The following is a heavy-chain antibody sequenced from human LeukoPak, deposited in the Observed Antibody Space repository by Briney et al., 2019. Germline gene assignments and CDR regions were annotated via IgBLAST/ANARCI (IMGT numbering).Heavy chain of an antibody. CDR1: GFAFNTYS. J-gene: IGHJ4*02. D-gene: IGHD2-8*01. CDR2: IRSDSTII. V-gene: IGHV3-48*01. Sequence: PGGSLRLSCAASGFAFNTYSMIWVRQAPGKGLEWVSYIRSDSTIINYAESVKGRFTISRDNAKNSLYLQMNSLRAEDTAGHFCARVQAGKWDFDFWGQGTLVTVSS. CDR3: ARVQAGKWDFDF.